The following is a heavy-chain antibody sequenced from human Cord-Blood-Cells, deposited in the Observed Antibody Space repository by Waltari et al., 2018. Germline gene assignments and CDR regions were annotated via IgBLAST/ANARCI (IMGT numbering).Heavy chain of an antibody. CDR1: GFTFSSYG. CDR2: IWYDGSNK. V-gene: IGHV3-33*01. J-gene: IGHJ6*02. D-gene: IGHD1-7*01. Sequence: RLSCAASGFTFSSYGMHWVRQAPGKGLEWVAVIWYDGSNKYYADSVKGRFTISRDNSKNTLYLQMNSLRAEDTAVYYCARWYNWNYGPQRGMDVWGQGTTVTVSS. CDR3: ARWYNWNYGPQRGMDV.